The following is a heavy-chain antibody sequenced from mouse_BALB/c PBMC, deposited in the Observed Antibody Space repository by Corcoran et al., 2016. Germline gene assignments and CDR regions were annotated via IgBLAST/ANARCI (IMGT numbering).Heavy chain of an antibody. CDR1: GYTFTNYG. J-gene: IGHJ3*01. V-gene: IGHV9-3-1*01. D-gene: IGHD3-1*01. Sequence: QIQLVQSGPELKKPGETVKISCKASGYTFTNYGMNWVKQAPGKGLKWMGWINTYTGEPTYADDFKGRFAFSLETSASTAYLQINNLKNEDTATYFCASSGYAWFAYWGQGTLVTVSA. CDR3: ASSGYAWFAY. CDR2: INTYTGEP.